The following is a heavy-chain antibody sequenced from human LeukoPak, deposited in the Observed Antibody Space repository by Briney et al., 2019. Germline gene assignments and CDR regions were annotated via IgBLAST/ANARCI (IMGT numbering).Heavy chain of an antibody. CDR2: INHSGST. V-gene: IGHV4-34*01. CDR3: ARCPKYQLLFARWFDP. D-gene: IGHD2-2*01. Sequence: TSETLSLTCAVYGGSFSGDYWSWIRQPPGKGLEWIGEINHSGSTNYNPSLKSRVTISVDTSKNQFSLKLSSVTAADTAVYFCARCPKYQLLFARWFDPWGQGTLVTVSS. J-gene: IGHJ5*02. CDR1: GGSFSGDY.